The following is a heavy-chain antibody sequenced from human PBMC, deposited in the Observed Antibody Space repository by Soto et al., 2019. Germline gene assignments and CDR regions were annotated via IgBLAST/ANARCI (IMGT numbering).Heavy chain of an antibody. V-gene: IGHV5-10-1*01. D-gene: IGHD3-10*02. CDR3: ARDFRDRSPYYYVTLFGY. CDR2: MYPSDSYT. CDR1: RYSFTSYG. J-gene: IGHJ4*02. Sequence: GEALKISCKGSRYSFTSYGISSERHMPGQGLEWWRGMYPSDSYTNYSAPCQGHVTISADNSISTAYLQWGSLKASDTAMYYCARDFRDRSPYYYVTLFGYWGQGTLVTV.